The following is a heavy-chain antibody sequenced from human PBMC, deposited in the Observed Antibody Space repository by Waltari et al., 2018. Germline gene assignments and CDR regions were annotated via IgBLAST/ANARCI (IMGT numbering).Heavy chain of an antibody. D-gene: IGHD3-10*01. CDR3: ARGVTYYYGSGSYRRSANWFDP. V-gene: IGHV4-34*01. J-gene: IGHJ5*02. Sequence: QVQLQQWGAGLLKPSETLSLTCAVYGGSFSGYYWSWIRQPPGKGLEWIGEINHSGSTNYNPSLKSRVTISVDTSKNQFSLKLSSVTAADTAVYYCARGVTYYYGSGSYRRSANWFDPWGQGTLVTVSS. CDR1: GGSFSGYY. CDR2: INHSGST.